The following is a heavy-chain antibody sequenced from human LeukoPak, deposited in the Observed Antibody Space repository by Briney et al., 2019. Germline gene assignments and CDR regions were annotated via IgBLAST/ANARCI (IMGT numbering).Heavy chain of an antibody. CDR2: IYTSGST. V-gene: IGHV4-4*07. Sequence: SETLSLTCTVSGGSISSYYLSWIRQPAGKGLEWIGRIYTSGSTNYNPSLKSRVTMSVDTSKNQFSLKLSSVTAADTAVYYCARSALKWFGELSYYYGMDVWGQGTTVTVSS. CDR3: ARSALKWFGELSYYYGMDV. CDR1: GGSISSYY. J-gene: IGHJ6*02. D-gene: IGHD3-10*01.